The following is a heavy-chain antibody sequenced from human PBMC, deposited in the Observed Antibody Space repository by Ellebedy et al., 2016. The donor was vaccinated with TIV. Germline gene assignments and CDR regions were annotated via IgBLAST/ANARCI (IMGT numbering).Heavy chain of an antibody. CDR2: INHSGST. D-gene: IGHD4-17*01. J-gene: IGHJ5*02. Sequence: SETLSLXCAVYGGSFSGYYWSWIRQPPGKGLEWIGEINHSGSTNYNPSLKSRVTISVDTSKNQFSLKLSSVTAADTAVYYCLRAWARTEDLSDYGDYVWWFDPWGQGTLVTVSS. V-gene: IGHV4-34*03. CDR3: LRAWARTEDLSDYGDYVWWFDP. CDR1: GGSFSGYY.